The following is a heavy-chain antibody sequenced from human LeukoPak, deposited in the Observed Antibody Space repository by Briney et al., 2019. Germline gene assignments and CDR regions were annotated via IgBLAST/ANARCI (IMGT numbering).Heavy chain of an antibody. J-gene: IGHJ4*02. D-gene: IGHD6-13*01. CDR2: IIPILGIA. CDR3: ANARYSSSWPFDY. V-gene: IGHV1-69*04. Sequence: GASVKVSCKASGGTFSSYAISWVRQAPGQGLEWMGRIIPILGIANYAQKFQGRVTITADKSTSTAYMELGSLRSEDTAVYYCANARYSSSWPFDYWGQGTLVTVSS. CDR1: GGTFSSYA.